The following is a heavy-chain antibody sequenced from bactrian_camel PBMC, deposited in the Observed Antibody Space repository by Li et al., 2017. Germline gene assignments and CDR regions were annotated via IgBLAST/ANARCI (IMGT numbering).Heavy chain of an antibody. J-gene: IGHJ4*01. D-gene: IGHD6*01. CDR3: ASAAYHSNWARLEKRYYSY. V-gene: IGHV3S55*01. Sequence: HVQLVESGGGSVQAGESLRISCLAPAYTYDSYCLGWFRQAPDKEREAVVRIYSDGSTIYGESTEGRFTVSRDNDKNLLFLQMSNLKPEDSAMYYCASAAYHSNWARLEKRYYSYWGQGTQVTVS. CDR2: IYSDGST. CDR1: AYTYDSYC.